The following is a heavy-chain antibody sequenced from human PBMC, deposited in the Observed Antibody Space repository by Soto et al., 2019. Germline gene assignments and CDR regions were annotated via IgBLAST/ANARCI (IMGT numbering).Heavy chain of an antibody. J-gene: IGHJ4*02. CDR1: GFAFSDYA. V-gene: IGHV3-23*01. Sequence: PGGSLRLSCAASGFAFSDYAMTWVRQAPGKGLEWVSTISASGGNTHYADSVQGRFTVSRDNSKNTLYLQMSSLRAEDTALYYCAKDTYYHDSSGYYIFDYWGQGTLVTVSS. CDR3: AKDTYYHDSSGYYIFDY. CDR2: ISASGGNT. D-gene: IGHD3-22*01.